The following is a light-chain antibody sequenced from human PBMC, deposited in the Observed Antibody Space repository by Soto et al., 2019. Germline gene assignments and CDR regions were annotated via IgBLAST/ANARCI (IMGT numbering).Light chain of an antibody. Sequence: QSVLTQPPSASGTPGQRVTISCSGSSSIIGSNTVNWYQQVPGTAPKLLIYRKNQRPSGVPDRFSGSKSGTSASLAISGLQSEDEADYYCAAWDDSLNGRVFGGGTKLTVL. CDR1: SSIIGSNT. CDR2: RKN. J-gene: IGLJ3*02. CDR3: AAWDDSLNGRV. V-gene: IGLV1-44*01.